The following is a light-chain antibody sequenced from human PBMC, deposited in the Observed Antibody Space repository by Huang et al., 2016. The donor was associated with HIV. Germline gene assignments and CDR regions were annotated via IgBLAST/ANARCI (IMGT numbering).Light chain of an antibody. CDR1: QSLLQNNGYKY. J-gene: IGKJ2*01. CDR3: MQDLQTPYT. V-gene: IGKV2-28*01. CDR2: LAP. Sequence: DIVMTQSPLSLPVPPGGPASISCMSSQSLLQNNGYKYLSWYLQKPGQSPQLLISLAPNRASGVPDRFSGSGSGTHFTLKISRVEAEDAGVYYCMQDLQTPYTFGQGTKLEI.